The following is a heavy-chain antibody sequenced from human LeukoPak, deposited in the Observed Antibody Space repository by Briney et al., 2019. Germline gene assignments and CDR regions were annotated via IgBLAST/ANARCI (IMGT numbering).Heavy chain of an antibody. J-gene: IGHJ6*03. CDR1: GGTFSSYA. D-gene: IGHD2-2*01. CDR3: ASCSTSCYLGYYYYYMDV. CDR2: IIAIFGAA. V-gene: IGHV1-69*05. Sequence: GASVKVSCKASGGTFSSYAISCVRQAPGQGVEWMGRIIAIFGAAYDVQKFQGRVTITTDESTSTAYLELSSLRSEDTAVYYCASCSTSCYLGYYYYYMDVWGKGTTVTVSS.